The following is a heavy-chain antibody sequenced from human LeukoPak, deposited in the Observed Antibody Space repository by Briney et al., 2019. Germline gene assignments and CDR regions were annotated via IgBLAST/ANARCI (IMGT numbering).Heavy chain of an antibody. CDR3: AKARYCSGGSCPLNRFDP. J-gene: IGHJ5*02. V-gene: IGHV3-23*01. CDR1: GFTFSSYA. Sequence: GGSLRLSCAASGFTFSSYAMSWVRQAPGKGLEWVSAISGSGGSTYYADSVKGRFTISRDNSKNTLYLQMNSLRAEDTAVYYCAKARYCSGGSCPLNRFDPWGQGTLVTVSS. D-gene: IGHD2-15*01. CDR2: ISGSGGST.